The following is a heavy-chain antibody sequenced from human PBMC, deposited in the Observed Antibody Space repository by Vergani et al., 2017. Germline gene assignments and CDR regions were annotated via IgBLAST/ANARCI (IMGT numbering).Heavy chain of an antibody. J-gene: IGHJ6*02. CDR1: GGSFSGYY. CDR3: ARYQEPGWGYCYYYYGMDV. CDR2: INHSGST. D-gene: IGHD2-2*01. Sequence: QVQLQQWGAGLLKPSETLSLTCAVYGGSFSGYYWSWIRQPPGKGLEWIGEINHSGSTNYNPSLKSRITISVDTSKNKFSLTLSSVTAADAAVYYCARYQEPGWGYCYYYYGMDVWGQGTTVTVSS. V-gene: IGHV4-34*01.